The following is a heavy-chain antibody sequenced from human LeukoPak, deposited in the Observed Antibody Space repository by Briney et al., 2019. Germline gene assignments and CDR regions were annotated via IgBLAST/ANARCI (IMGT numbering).Heavy chain of an antibody. V-gene: IGHV3-74*01. D-gene: IGHD6-13*01. CDR1: GFTFRSHW. CDR2: INTDGSST. Sequence: GGSLRLSCAASGFTFRSHWMHWVRQAPGKGLVWVSRINTDGSSTNYADSVKGRFTISRDNAKNTLYLQMNSLRAEDTAVYYCARQLLAAAGSFDYWGQGTLVTVSS. J-gene: IGHJ4*02. CDR3: ARQLLAAAGSFDY.